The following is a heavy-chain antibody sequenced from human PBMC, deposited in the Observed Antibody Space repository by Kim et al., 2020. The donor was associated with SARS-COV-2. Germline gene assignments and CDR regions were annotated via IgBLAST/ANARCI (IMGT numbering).Heavy chain of an antibody. D-gene: IGHD3-16*01. Sequence: GGSLRLSCVASGFTFGNYAMNWVRQAPGKGLEWVSGISASGGRTSHADSVKGRFTISRDKSKNTVYLQMNSLRVEDPGLYYCAKDRRGGGVEPPLWFFDLWGRGTLVTVSS. CDR1: GFTFGNYA. CDR3: AKDRRGGGVEPPLWFFDL. V-gene: IGHV3-23*01. J-gene: IGHJ2*01. CDR2: ISASGGRT.